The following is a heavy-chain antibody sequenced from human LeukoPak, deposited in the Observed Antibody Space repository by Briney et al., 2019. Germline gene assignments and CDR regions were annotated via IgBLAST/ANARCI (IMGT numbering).Heavy chain of an antibody. CDR3: ARELSGWYYFDY. CDR2: ISYDGSNK. J-gene: IGHJ4*02. Sequence: GRSLRLSCAAPGFTFRSYAMHWVRQAPGKGLEWVAVISYDGSNKYYADSVKGRFTISRDNSKNTLFLQMNSLRAEDTAVYYCARELSGWYYFDYWGQGTLVTVSS. D-gene: IGHD6-19*01. V-gene: IGHV3-30*04. CDR1: GFTFRSYA.